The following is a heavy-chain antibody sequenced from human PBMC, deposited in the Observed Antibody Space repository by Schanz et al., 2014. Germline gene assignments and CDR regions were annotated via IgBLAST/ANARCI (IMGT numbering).Heavy chain of an antibody. CDR3: VKLPGATGTTSHFDY. Sequence: QVELVESGGGVVQPGRSLRLSCAASGFTFSRHAMHWVRQAPGKGLDWVAFIAYDGSRKYYGDSVRGRFTISRDNAKNSLSLQMDRLRDEDTAVYYCVKLPGATGTTSHFDYWGQGTLVTVSS. J-gene: IGHJ4*02. D-gene: IGHD1-1*01. CDR1: GFTFSRHA. CDR2: IAYDGSRK. V-gene: IGHV3-30*04.